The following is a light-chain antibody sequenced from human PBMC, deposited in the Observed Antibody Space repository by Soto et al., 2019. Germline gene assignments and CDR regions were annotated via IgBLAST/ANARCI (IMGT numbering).Light chain of an antibody. CDR2: AAS. CDR1: QDISNY. V-gene: IGKV1-27*01. Sequence: DIQMTQSPSSLSASVGDRVTITCRASQDISNYLAWYQQKPGKVPKLLIYAASTLQSGVPSRFSGSGSGTDFTLTISSLQPEDVATYYCQKYNSAPRTFGQGTKV. CDR3: QKYNSAPRT. J-gene: IGKJ1*01.